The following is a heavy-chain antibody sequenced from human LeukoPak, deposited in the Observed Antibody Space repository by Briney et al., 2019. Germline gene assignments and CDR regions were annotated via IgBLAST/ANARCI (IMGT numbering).Heavy chain of an antibody. CDR2: ITGSGGNT. V-gene: IGHV3-23*01. CDR3: AKASGFSGYEASDY. D-gene: IGHD5-12*01. J-gene: IGHJ4*02. Sequence: GGSLRLSCAASGFSFSSYAMSWVRQAPGKGLEWVSGITGSGGNTYYADSVKGRFTISRDNSKNTLYLQMNSLRAEDTAVSYCAKASGFSGYEASDYWGQGTLVTVSS. CDR1: GFSFSSYA.